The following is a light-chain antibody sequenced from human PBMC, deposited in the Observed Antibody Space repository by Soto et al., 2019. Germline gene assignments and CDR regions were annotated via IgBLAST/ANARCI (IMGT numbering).Light chain of an antibody. CDR2: GAS. V-gene: IGKV3-15*01. Sequence: EIVMTQSPATPSVSPRERATLSCRASQSVSSNLAWYQQKPGQAPRLLIYGASTRATGIPARFSGSGSGTEFTLTISSLQSEDFAVYYCQQYNNWPPWKFGQGTKVEIK. CDR3: QQYNNWPPWK. CDR1: QSVSSN. J-gene: IGKJ1*01.